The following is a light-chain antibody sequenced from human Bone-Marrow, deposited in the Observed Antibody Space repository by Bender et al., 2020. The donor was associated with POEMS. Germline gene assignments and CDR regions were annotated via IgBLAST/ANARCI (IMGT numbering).Light chain of an antibody. CDR3: SSYTTGKTEV. J-gene: IGLJ3*02. CDR2: DVT. V-gene: IGLV2-14*03. CDR1: SSDVGGYDY. Sequence: QSALTQPASVSGSPGQSITISCTGTSSDVGGYDYVSWFQHRPGKAPKVIIYDVTTRPSGISNRFSASKSGDTASLTISGLQAEDEADYYCSSYTTGKTEVFGGGTRLTVL.